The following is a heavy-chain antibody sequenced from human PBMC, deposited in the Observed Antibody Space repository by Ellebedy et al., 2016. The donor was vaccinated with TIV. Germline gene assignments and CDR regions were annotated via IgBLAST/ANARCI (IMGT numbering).Heavy chain of an antibody. CDR2: INHSGST. Sequence: MPSETLSLTCAVYGGSFSGYYWSWIRQPPGKGLEWIEEINHSGSTNYNPSLKSRVTISVDTSKNQFSLKLSSVTAADTAVYYCARTLTYYYVLGFDYWGQGTLVTVSS. J-gene: IGHJ4*02. D-gene: IGHD3-10*02. CDR1: GGSFSGYY. CDR3: ARTLTYYYVLGFDY. V-gene: IGHV4-34*01.